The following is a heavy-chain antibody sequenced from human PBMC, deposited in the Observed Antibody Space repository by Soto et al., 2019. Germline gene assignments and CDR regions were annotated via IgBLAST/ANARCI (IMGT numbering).Heavy chain of an antibody. CDR1: GGSISSSSYY. V-gene: IGHV4-39*01. CDR2: IYYSGST. CDR3: ASHEKGDNYPPRGFDY. D-gene: IGHD1-1*01. J-gene: IGHJ4*02. Sequence: PSETLSLTCTVSGGSISSSSYYWGWIRQPPGKGLEWIGSIYYSGSTYCNPSLKSRVTISVDTSKNQFSLKLSSVTAADTAVYYCASHEKGDNYPPRGFDYWGQGTMVTVSS.